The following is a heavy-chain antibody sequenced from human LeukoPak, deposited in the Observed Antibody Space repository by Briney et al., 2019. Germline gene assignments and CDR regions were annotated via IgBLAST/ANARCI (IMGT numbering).Heavy chain of an antibody. Sequence: KSSETLSLTCTVSGGSINSYYWSWIRQPPGKGLEWIGYVYYSGYTDYNPSLKSRVTISIDTSKNQFSLKLSSVTAADTAVYYCARHRRPIVGARTGRKATEPHWFDPWGQGTLVTVSS. D-gene: IGHD1-26*01. CDR1: GGSINSYY. CDR2: VYYSGYT. J-gene: IGHJ5*02. CDR3: ARHRRPIVGARTGRKATEPHWFDP. V-gene: IGHV4-59*08.